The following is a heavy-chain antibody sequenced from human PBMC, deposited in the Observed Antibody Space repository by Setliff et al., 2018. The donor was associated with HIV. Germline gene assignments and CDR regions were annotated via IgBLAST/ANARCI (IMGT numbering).Heavy chain of an antibody. CDR2: VSPSIGNS. V-gene: IGHV1-8*01. CDR3: ARRGEERNMITGALDV. D-gene: IGHD3-16*01. Sequence: ASVKVSCKASGYSFTKYEINWVRQAPGQGLEWLGWVSPSIGNSDFAQKFKGRISLATDTSIRTAYMELRGLKSDDTAVYFCARRGEERNMITGALDVWGQGSLVTVSS. J-gene: IGHJ3*01. CDR1: GYSFTKYE.